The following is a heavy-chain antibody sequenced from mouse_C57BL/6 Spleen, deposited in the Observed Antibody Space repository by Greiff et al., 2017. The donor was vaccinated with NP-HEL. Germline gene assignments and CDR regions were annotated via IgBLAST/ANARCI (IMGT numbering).Heavy chain of an antibody. CDR3: ARDSNSYAMDY. J-gene: IGHJ4*01. Sequence: EVQGVESGGGLVKPGGSLKLSCAASGFTFSSYAMSWVRQTPEKRLEWVATISDGGSYTYYPDNVKGRFTISRDNAKNNLYLHMSHLKSEDTAMYYCARDSNSYAMDYWGQGNSVTVSS. D-gene: IGHD2-5*01. V-gene: IGHV5-4*01. CDR2: ISDGGSYT. CDR1: GFTFSSYA.